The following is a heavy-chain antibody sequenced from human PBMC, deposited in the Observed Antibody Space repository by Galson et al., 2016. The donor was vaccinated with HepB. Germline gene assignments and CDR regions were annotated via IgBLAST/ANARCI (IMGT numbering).Heavy chain of an antibody. CDR2: ISSNGGST. Sequence: CTVSGFTFSSYAMHWVRQAPGKGLEYVSAISSNGGSTYYANSVKGRFTISRDNSKNTLYLQMGSLRAADMAVYYCARGGKRRFWSGYSLDKPNGMDVWGQGTTVTVSS. V-gene: IGHV3-64*01. J-gene: IGHJ6*02. CDR1: GFTFSSYA. CDR3: ARGGKRRFWSGYSLDKPNGMDV. D-gene: IGHD3-3*01.